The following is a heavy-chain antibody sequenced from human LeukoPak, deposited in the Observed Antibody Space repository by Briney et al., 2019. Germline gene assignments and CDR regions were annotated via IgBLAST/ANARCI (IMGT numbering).Heavy chain of an antibody. V-gene: IGHV1-69*13. Sequence: SVKVSCKASGGTFSSYAISWVRQAPGQGLEWMGGIIPIFGTANYAQKFQGRVTITADESTSTAYMELSSLRSEDTAVYYCATFRPTMVRGVISKGAFDYWGQGTLVTVSS. D-gene: IGHD3-10*01. CDR2: IIPIFGTA. CDR3: ATFRPTMVRGVISKGAFDY. CDR1: GGTFSSYA. J-gene: IGHJ4*02.